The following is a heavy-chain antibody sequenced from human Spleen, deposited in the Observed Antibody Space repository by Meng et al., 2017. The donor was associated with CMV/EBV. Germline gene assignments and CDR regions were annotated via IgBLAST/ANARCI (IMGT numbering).Heavy chain of an antibody. J-gene: IGHJ4*02. CDR2: IYYSGST. CDR3: ARGEGSSGYYLFDY. CDR1: GGSISSSDYY. Sequence: QGELQESGPGLVKSSQTLSLTCTFSGGSISSSDYYWSWIRQPPGKGLEWIGYIYYSGSTYYNPSLKNRVTISVDTSKNQFSLKLSSVTAADTAVYYCARGEGSSGYYLFDYWGQGTLVTVSS. D-gene: IGHD3-22*01. V-gene: IGHV4-30-4*08.